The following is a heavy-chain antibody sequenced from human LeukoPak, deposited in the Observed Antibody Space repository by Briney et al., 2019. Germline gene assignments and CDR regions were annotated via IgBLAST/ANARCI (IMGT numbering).Heavy chain of an antibody. J-gene: IGHJ5*02. CDR2: IYHSGST. Sequence: SGTLSLTCAVSGGSISSSNWWSWVRQPPGKGLEWIGEIYHSGSTYYNPSLKSRVTISVDTSKNQFSLKLSSVTAADTAVYYCARAVPPTKYYYDSSGYYLTPWGQGTLVTVSS. V-gene: IGHV4-4*02. CDR1: GGSISSSNW. D-gene: IGHD3-22*01. CDR3: ARAVPPTKYYYDSSGYYLTP.